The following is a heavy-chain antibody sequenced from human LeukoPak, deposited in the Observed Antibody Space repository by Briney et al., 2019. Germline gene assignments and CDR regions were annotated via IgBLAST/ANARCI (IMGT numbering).Heavy chain of an antibody. V-gene: IGHV3-74*01. CDR3: VRDHDFDF. J-gene: IGHJ4*02. CDR1: GFTFSNYW. CDR2: INNDGSST. Sequence: GGSLRLSCAASGFTFSNYWMHWLPQAPGEGLVWVSRINNDGSSTSYAGPVRGRFTTSRDNTKNTLYLQISSLRAEDTAVYYCVRDHDFDFWGQVTLVTVAS.